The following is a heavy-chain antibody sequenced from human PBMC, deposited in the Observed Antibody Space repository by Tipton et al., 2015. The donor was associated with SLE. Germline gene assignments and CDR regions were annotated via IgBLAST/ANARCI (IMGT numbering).Heavy chain of an antibody. Sequence: TLSLTCTVSGGSISSHYWSWIRQPPGKGLEWIGYIYYTGGTNYNLSLKSRVTISVDTSKNQFSLRLTSVTAADTAVYYCARLDNHDSSAYYFDSWGQGTLVTVSS. CDR2: IYYTGGT. J-gene: IGHJ4*02. CDR1: GGSISSHY. V-gene: IGHV4-59*11. CDR3: ARLDNHDSSAYYFDS. D-gene: IGHD3-22*01.